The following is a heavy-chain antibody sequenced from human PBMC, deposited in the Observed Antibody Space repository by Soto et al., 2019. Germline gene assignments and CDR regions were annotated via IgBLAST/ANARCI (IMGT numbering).Heavy chain of an antibody. V-gene: IGHV4-34*01. Sequence: SETLSLTCAVYGGSFSGYYWSWIRQPPGKGLEWIGEINHSGNTNYNPSLKSRVTISVDTSKNQLFLNLSSVTAADTAMYYCARHHVRGRTIAGAAEFWGQGTLVTVS. CDR3: ARHHVRGRTIAGAAEF. J-gene: IGHJ4*02. CDR2: INHSGNT. CDR1: GGSFSGYY. D-gene: IGHD6-13*01.